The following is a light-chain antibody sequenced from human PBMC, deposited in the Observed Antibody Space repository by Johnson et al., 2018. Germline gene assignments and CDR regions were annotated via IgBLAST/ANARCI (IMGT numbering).Light chain of an antibody. V-gene: IGLV1-51*02. CDR3: GTWDSSLSAGNV. J-gene: IGLJ1*01. CDR2: ENN. Sequence: QSVLTQPPSVSAAPGQKVTISCSGSSSNIGNNYVSWYQQLPGTAPKLLIYENNKRPSGIPDRFSGSKSGTSATLGITGLQTGDEADYYCGTWDSSLSAGNVFRTGTQVTV. CDR1: SSNIGNNY.